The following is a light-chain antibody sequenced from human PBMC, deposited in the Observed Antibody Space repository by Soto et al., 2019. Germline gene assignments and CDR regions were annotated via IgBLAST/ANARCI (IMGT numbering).Light chain of an antibody. CDR2: GAS. CDR1: QSVSSSY. V-gene: IGKV3-20*01. CDR3: QQYGSSPLFT. J-gene: IGKJ3*01. Sequence: EIVLTQSPGTLSLSPGERATLSCRASQSVSSSYLSWYQQKPRQAPRLLIYGASGRATGIPDRFSGSGSGTDFTLTVSRLEPEDFAVYYCQQYGSSPLFTFGPGTKVDIK.